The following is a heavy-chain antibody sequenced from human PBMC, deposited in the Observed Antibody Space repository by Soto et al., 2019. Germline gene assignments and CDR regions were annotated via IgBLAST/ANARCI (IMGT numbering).Heavy chain of an antibody. V-gene: IGHV6-1*01. J-gene: IGHJ1*01. CDR1: GDSVSSKSAT. D-gene: IGHD3-10*02. Sequence: QAQLQQSGPGLVKPSQTLSLTCAISGDSVSSKSATWNWIRQFPSRGLEWLARTYYRCKSHNEYAVSVKSRITINPDTSKNQFSLQLNSVTPEDTAVYYCANMDDVWGQGTLVTVSS. CDR3: ANMDDV. CDR2: TYYRCKSHN.